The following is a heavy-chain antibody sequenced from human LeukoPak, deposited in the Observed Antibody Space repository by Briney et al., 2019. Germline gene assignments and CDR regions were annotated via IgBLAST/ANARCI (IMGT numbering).Heavy chain of an antibody. D-gene: IGHD5-18*01. CDR1: GGSVSSGSYY. CDR2: IYYSGST. CDR3: AKDAPQDYSYGSRLFDY. Sequence: PSETLSLTCTVSGGSVSSGSYYWSWIRQPPGKGLEWIGYIYYSGSTNYNPSLKSRVTISVDTSKNQFSLKLSSVTAADTAVYYCAKDAPQDYSYGSRLFDYWGQGTLVTVSS. V-gene: IGHV4-61*01. J-gene: IGHJ4*02.